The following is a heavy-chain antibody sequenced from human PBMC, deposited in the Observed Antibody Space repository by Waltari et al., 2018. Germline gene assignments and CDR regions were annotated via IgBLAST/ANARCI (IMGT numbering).Heavy chain of an antibody. Sequence: QVQLVESGGGVVQPGRSLRLSCAASGFTFSSYAMYWVRQAPGKGLEWVAVISYDGSNKYYADSVKGRFTISRDNSKNTLYLQMNSLRAEDTAVYYCARDSAEAAALDYWGQGTLVTVSS. CDR3: ARDSAEAAALDY. V-gene: IGHV3-30-3*01. D-gene: IGHD6-13*01. J-gene: IGHJ4*02. CDR2: ISYDGSNK. CDR1: GFTFSSYA.